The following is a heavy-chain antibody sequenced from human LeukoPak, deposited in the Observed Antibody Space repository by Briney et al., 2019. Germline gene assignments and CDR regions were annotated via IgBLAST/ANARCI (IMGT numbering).Heavy chain of an antibody. D-gene: IGHD1-26*01. CDR3: ATSGIWTPEYFQH. CDR1: GFAFSSNG. Sequence: GASVKVSCKASGFAFSSNGFNWVRQAPGQGLEWMGWISGYNGNTDYAQKFQGRVSMTTDTSTSTAYMELVTLRSDDTAVYYCATSGIWTPEYFQHWGQGTLVTVSS. V-gene: IGHV1-18*01. CDR2: ISGYNGNT. J-gene: IGHJ1*01.